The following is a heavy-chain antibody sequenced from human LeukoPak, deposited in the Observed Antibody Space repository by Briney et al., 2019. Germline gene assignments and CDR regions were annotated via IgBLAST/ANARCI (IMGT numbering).Heavy chain of an antibody. V-gene: IGHV3-21*01. CDR3: ARDPPSGSYRDGGDH. D-gene: IGHD1-26*01. CDR1: GFTFSSYS. Sequence: GGSLRLSCAASGFTFSSYSMNWVRQAPGKGLEWVSSISSSSSYIYYADSVKGRFTISRDNAKNSLYLQMNSLRAEDTAVYYCARDPPSGSYRDGGDHWGQGTLVTVSS. CDR2: ISSSSSYI. J-gene: IGHJ4*02.